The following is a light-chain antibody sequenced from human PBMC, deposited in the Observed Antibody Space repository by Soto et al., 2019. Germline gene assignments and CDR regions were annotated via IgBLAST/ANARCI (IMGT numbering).Light chain of an antibody. CDR2: GAS. CDR3: QQYGSSPIT. J-gene: IGKJ5*01. CDR1: QSISSSY. V-gene: IGKV3-20*01. Sequence: EIVLTQSPGTLSLSPGERATLSCRASQSISSSYLAWYQQKPGQAPRLLIYGASSRATGIPDRFSGSGSGTDFTLTISRLQTEDFAVYYCQQYGSSPITFGQGTRLEI.